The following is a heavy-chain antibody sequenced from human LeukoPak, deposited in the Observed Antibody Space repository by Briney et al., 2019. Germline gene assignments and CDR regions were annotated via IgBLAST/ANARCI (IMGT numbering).Heavy chain of an antibody. J-gene: IGHJ6*02. CDR1: GFTFSSYA. Sequence: GGSLRLSCAASGFTFSSYAMSWVRQAPGKGLEWVPAISGSGGSTYYADSVKGRFTISRDNSKNTLYLQMNSLRAEDTAVYYCAKANSGSYSYYYYGMDVWGQGTTVTVSS. CDR2: ISGSGGST. V-gene: IGHV3-23*01. CDR3: AKANSGSYSYYYYGMDV. D-gene: IGHD1-26*01.